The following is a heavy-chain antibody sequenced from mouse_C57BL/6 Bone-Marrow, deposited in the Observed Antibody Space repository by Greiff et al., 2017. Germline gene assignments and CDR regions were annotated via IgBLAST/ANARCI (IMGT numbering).Heavy chain of an antibody. CDR2: ISSGSSTI. V-gene: IGHV5-17*01. CDR3: ARGTYYSNYLYAMDY. CDR1: GFTFSDYG. D-gene: IGHD2-5*01. Sequence: EVMMVESGGGLVKPGGSLKLSCAASGFTFSDYGMHWVRQAPEKGLEWVAYISSGSSTIYYADTVKGRFTISRDNAKNTLFLQMTSLRSEDTAMYYCARGTYYSNYLYAMDYWGQGTSVTVSS. J-gene: IGHJ4*01.